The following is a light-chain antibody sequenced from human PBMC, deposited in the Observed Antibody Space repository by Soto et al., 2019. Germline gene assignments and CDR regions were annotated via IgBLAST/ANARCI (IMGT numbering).Light chain of an antibody. CDR2: LGS. J-gene: IGKJ5*01. CDR1: QSLLHSNGYNF. V-gene: IGKV2-28*01. CDR3: MQTLQTPFT. Sequence: IVMTQSPLSLPVTPGEPASISCRSSQSLLHSNGYNFLDWYLQKPGQSPQLLIYLGSNRASGVPDRFSGSGSGTDFTLKISRVEAEDVGVYYCMQTLQTPFTFGQGTRLGMK.